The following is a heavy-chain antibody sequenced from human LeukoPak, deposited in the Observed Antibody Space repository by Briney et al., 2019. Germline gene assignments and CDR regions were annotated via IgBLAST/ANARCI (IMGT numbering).Heavy chain of an antibody. V-gene: IGHV3-53*01. CDR3: ASRATVTTDRFWFDP. CDR2: IYSGGST. CDR1: GFTVSSNY. Sequence: GGSLRLSCAASGFTVSSNYMSWVRQTPGKGLEWVSVIYSGGSTSYADSVKGRFTISRDNSKNTLYLQMNSLRAEDTAVYYCASRATVTTDRFWFDPWGQGTLVTVSS. D-gene: IGHD4-11*01. J-gene: IGHJ5*02.